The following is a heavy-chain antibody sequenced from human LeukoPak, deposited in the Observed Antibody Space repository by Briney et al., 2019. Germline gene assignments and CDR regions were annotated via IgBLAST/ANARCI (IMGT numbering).Heavy chain of an antibody. V-gene: IGHV3-23*01. CDR3: ACKSGFLEWLFDY. Sequence: RGSLRLSCAASGFTFSSYAMSWVRQAPGKGLEWVSAISGSGGSTYYADSVKGRFTISRDNSKNTLYLQMNSLRAEDTAVYYCACKSGFLEWLFDYWGQGTLVTVSS. J-gene: IGHJ4*02. CDR1: GFTFSSYA. D-gene: IGHD3-3*01. CDR2: ISGSGGST.